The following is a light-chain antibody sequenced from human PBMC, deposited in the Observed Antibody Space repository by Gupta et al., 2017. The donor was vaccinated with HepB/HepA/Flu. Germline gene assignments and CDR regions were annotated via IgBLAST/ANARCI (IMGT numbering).Light chain of an antibody. J-gene: IGKJ4*01. CDR1: HAISSY. CDR2: AAS. Sequence: IPLTQSPSYLSASVGDRVTITCRASHAISSYLAWYQQKPGKAPNLLIYAASSLQSGVPPRFSGSGSGTEFTLTISSLQPDDLSTYYCHQPSSSPLSFGRGTKVEIK. CDR3: HQPSSSPLS. V-gene: IGKV1-9*01.